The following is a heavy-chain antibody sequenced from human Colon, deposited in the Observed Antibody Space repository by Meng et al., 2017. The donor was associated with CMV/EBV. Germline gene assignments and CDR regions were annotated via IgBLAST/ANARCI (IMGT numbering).Heavy chain of an antibody. J-gene: IGHJ4*02. CDR1: GYTFGIFG. CDR2: ISAENGNT. Sequence: CKASGYTFGIFGITWVRQAPGQGLEWVGWISAENGNTHSAQKFQGRVTLTTDTSTKTAYMDLRGLRSDDSAVYYCARAGAAVTTHFDFWGRGTLVTVSS. CDR3: ARAGAAVTTHFDF. D-gene: IGHD4-17*01. V-gene: IGHV1-18*01.